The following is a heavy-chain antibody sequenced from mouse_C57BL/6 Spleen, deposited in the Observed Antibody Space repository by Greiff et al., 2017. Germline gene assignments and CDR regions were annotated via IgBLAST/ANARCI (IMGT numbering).Heavy chain of an antibody. V-gene: IGHV5-17*01. J-gene: IGHJ2*01. D-gene: IGHD2-2*01. CDR3: ARNGYHGGFDY. CDR1: GFTFSDYG. Sequence: EVQRVESGGGLVKPGGSLKLSCAASGFTFSDYGMQWVRQAPEKGLEWVAYISSGSSTIYYADTVKGRFTISRDNAKNTLFLQMTSLRSEDTAMYYCARNGYHGGFDYWGQGSTLTVSS. CDR2: ISSGSSTI.